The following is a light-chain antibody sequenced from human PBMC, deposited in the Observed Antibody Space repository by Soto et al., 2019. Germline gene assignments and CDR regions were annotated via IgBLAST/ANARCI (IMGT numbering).Light chain of an antibody. V-gene: IGKV1-33*01. Sequence: DIQMTQSPSSLSASVGARVSITCQASQDIRTSLSWFQHKPGRAPKLLIYGASYLETGVPSRFRRSGSGTDFTFTISSLQPEDIATYYCQHYNNRPPFAFGPGTIVDLK. J-gene: IGKJ3*01. CDR3: QHYNNRPPFA. CDR1: QDIRTS. CDR2: GAS.